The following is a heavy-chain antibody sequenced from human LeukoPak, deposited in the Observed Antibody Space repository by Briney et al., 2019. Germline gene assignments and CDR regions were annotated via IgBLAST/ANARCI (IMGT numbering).Heavy chain of an antibody. Sequence: GGSLRRSCAASGFTFSSYWMSWVRQAPGKGREGVANIKQDGSEKYYVDSVKGRFTISRDNAKNSLYLQMNSLRAEDTGVYYCARDYYGSGSYYPPFDPWGQGTLVTVSS. D-gene: IGHD3-10*01. V-gene: IGHV3-7*03. CDR1: GFTFSSYW. CDR2: IKQDGSEK. CDR3: ARDYYGSGSYYPPFDP. J-gene: IGHJ5*02.